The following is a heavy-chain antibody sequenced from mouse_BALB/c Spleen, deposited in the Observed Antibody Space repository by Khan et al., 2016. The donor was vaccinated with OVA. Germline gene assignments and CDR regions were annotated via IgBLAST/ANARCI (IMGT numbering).Heavy chain of an antibody. CDR3: ARHNYGPFAY. CDR1: GFTFSTYA. CDR2: ISSSGDYI. D-gene: IGHD1-1*01. Sequence: EVELVESGGDLVRPGGSLKLSCSASGFTFSTYAMSWVRQTPEKRLEWVATISSSGDYIYYPDSVKGRFTISRDTAKNTLYLQMSSPRSEDTAMYYCARHNYGPFAYWGQGTLVTVSA. V-gene: IGHV5-9-3*01. J-gene: IGHJ3*01.